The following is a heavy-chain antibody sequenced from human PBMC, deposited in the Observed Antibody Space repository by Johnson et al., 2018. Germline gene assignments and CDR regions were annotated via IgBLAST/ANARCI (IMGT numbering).Heavy chain of an antibody. CDR3: ARGFDSSAYYSGGGAFDI. CDR1: GYTFTSYY. CDR2: INPSGGST. Sequence: QVQLVESGAEVKKPGASVKVSCKASGYTFTSYYMHWVRQAPGQGLEWMGIINPSGGSTSYPQKFQGRVTMTRDTSTSTVYMELSSLRFEDTAVYFCARGFDSSAYYSGGGAFDIWGQGTMVTVSS. D-gene: IGHD3-22*01. J-gene: IGHJ3*02. V-gene: IGHV1-46*01.